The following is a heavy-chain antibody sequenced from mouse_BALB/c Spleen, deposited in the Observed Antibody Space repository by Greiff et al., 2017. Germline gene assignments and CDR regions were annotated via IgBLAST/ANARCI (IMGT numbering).Heavy chain of an antibody. D-gene: IGHD4-1*01. CDR1: GYTFTSYY. V-gene: IGHV1S81*02. CDR2: INPSNGGT. CDR3: TRTGAGTGWYFDV. Sequence: QVQLQQSGAELVKPGASVKLSCKASGYTFTSYYMYWVKQRPGQGLEWIGEINPSNGGTNFNEKFKSKATLTVDKSSSTAYMQLSSLTSEDSAVYDCTRTGAGTGWYFDVWGAGTTVTVSS. J-gene: IGHJ1*01.